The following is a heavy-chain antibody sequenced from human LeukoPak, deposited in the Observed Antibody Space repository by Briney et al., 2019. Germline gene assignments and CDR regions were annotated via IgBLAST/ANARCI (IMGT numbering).Heavy chain of an antibody. V-gene: IGHV4-38-2*02. CDR2: IFHSGSI. Sequence: SETLSLTCTVSGNSISSGFYWGWIRQSPGEGLEWIATIFHSGSIFYNPSLKGRVSLSVDTSQNQFSLELNSVTAADTTVYYCARMAVSHYYDTSTYSPVAFDVWGQGTMVTVSS. J-gene: IGHJ3*01. CDR1: GNSISSGFY. CDR3: ARMAVSHYYDTSTYSPVAFDV. D-gene: IGHD3-22*01.